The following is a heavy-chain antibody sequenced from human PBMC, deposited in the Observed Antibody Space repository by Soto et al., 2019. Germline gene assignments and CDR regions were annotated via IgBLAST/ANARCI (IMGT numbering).Heavy chain of an antibody. Sequence: ASVKVSSKASGDTFTSYALHSLHQAPRQRLEWMGWINAGNGNTKYSQKFQGRVTITRDTSASTAYMELSSLRSEDTAVYYCARSQGIAVADYWGQGTLVIVSS. CDR1: GDTFTSYA. J-gene: IGHJ4*02. CDR2: INAGNGNT. D-gene: IGHD6-19*01. V-gene: IGHV1-3*01. CDR3: ARSQGIAVADY.